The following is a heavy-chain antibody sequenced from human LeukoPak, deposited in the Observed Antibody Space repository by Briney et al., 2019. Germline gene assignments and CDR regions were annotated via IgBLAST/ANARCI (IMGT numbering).Heavy chain of an antibody. Sequence: GGSLRLSCVASGFMFSSYWMNWVRQAPGKGLVWVSRINSDGSSTSYADSVKGRFTISRDNAKNTLFLQMNSLRAEDMAVYYCARGPGAFGIWGQGTMVTVSS. J-gene: IGHJ3*02. CDR3: ARGPGAFGI. CDR1: GFMFSSYW. D-gene: IGHD2-2*01. V-gene: IGHV3-74*01. CDR2: INSDGSST.